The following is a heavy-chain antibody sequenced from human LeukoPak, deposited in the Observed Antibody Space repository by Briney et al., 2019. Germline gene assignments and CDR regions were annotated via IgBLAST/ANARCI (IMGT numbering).Heavy chain of an antibody. CDR1: GYTFTNYA. J-gene: IGHJ5*02. CDR2: ISAGNGNT. CDR3: ARGDTLVPHIP. D-gene: IGHD2-15*01. V-gene: IGHV1-3*01. Sequence: ASVKVSCKASGYTFTNYAINWVRQAPGQRLVWMGWISAGNGNTKYSQKFQGRVTFTRDTSASTAYMEVSSLRSEDTAVYYCARGDTLVPHIPWGQGTLVTVSS.